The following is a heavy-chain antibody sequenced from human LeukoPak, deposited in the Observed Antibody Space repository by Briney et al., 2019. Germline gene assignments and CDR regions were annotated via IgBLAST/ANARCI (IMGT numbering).Heavy chain of an antibody. D-gene: IGHD3-9*01. CDR1: GGSISTSGYY. J-gene: IGHJ4*02. CDR2: IYYSGST. Sequence: SETLSLTCTVSGGSISTSGYYWSWIRQPPGKGLEWIGYIYYSGSTNYNPSLKSRVTISVDTSKNQFSLKLSSVTAADTAVYYCARDVGRYLLDYWGQGTLVTVSS. CDR3: ARDVGRYLLDY. V-gene: IGHV4-61*08.